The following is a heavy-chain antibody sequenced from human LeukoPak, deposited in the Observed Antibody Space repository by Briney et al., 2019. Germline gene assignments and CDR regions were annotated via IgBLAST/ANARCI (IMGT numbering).Heavy chain of an antibody. Sequence: GGSLRLSCTASGFTFDDYGMSWVRQAPGKGLEWVSGINWNGGSTGYADSVKGRFTISRDNAKNSLYLQMNSLRAEDTALYYCARDLGSHDLNYYYYMDVWGKGTTVTVSS. CDR1: GFTFDDYG. V-gene: IGHV3-20*04. CDR3: ARDLGSHDLNYYYYMDV. J-gene: IGHJ6*03. D-gene: IGHD1-26*01. CDR2: INWNGGST.